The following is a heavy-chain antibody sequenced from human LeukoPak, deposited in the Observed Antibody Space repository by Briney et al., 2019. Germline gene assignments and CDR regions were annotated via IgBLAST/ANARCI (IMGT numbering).Heavy chain of an antibody. CDR3: ARDHWLVRGVRGYTHNIDAFDI. CDR1: GYTFTSYG. J-gene: IGHJ3*02. CDR2: ISAYNGNT. D-gene: IGHD3-10*01. V-gene: IGHV1-18*01. Sequence: ASVKVSCRASGYTFTSYGISWVRQAPGQGLEWMGWISAYNGNTNYAQKLQGRVTMTTDTSTSTAYMELRSLRPDDTAVYYCARDHWLVRGVRGYTHNIDAFDIWGQGTMVTVSS.